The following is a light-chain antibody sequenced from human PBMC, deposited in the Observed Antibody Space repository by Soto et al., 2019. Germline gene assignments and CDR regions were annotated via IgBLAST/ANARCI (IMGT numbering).Light chain of an antibody. V-gene: IGKV3-20*01. CDR1: QSVSSSY. J-gene: IGKJ3*01. Sequence: MVLTQSPGPLSLSPGERATLSGRASQSVSSSYLARYQQKPGQAPRLLIYGASSRATGIPDRFSGSGSGTDFTLTISRLEPVDFAVYYCQQYGCSPPFTFGPGTKVDIK. CDR3: QQYGCSPPFT. CDR2: GAS.